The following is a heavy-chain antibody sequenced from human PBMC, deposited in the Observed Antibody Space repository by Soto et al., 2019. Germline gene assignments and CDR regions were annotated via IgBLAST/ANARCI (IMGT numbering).Heavy chain of an antibody. CDR1: GDSVSSNSAA. CDR3: ARDCGGNCYWSYFDY. Sequence: SRTLSLTCAISGDSVSSNSAALNWIRQSPSRGLEWLGRTYYRSKWYNDYAVSVKSRIAINPDTSKNQFSLQLNSVTPKDTTVYYCARDCGGNCYWSYFDYWGQGTLVAVST. V-gene: IGHV6-1*01. D-gene: IGHD2-21*02. CDR2: TYYRSKWYN. J-gene: IGHJ4*02.